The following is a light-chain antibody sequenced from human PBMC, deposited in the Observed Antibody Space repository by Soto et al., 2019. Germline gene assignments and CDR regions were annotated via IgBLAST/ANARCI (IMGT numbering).Light chain of an antibody. V-gene: IGKV3D-11*02. CDR2: DAS. CDR3: QQRSNWHPIT. CDR1: QSISSD. J-gene: IGKJ5*01. Sequence: EIVMTQSPATLSVSPGERATLSCRASQSISSDVACYQQKPGQAPSLIIYDASNRATGIPARFSGSGSGTDFTLTISSLEPEDFAAYYCQQRSNWHPITFGQGTRLEIK.